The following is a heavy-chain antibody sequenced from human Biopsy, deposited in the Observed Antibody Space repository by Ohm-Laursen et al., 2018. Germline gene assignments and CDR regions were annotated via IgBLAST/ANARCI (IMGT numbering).Heavy chain of an antibody. J-gene: IGHJ6*02. CDR3: ARATNSTGWPYYYFYGMEV. CDR2: IYYSGCT. V-gene: IGHV4-59*01. Sequence: GTLSLTCTVSGGSISSDYWSWIRQTPGKGLEWIGYIYYSGCTNYNPSLKSRVTISVDTSKNQFSLRLNSVTAADTAVYYCARATNSTGWPYYYFYGMEVWGQGTTVTVSS. D-gene: IGHD2/OR15-2a*01. CDR1: GGSISSDY.